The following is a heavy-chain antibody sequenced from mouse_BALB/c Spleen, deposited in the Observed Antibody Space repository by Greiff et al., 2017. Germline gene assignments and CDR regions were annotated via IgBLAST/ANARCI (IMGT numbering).Heavy chain of an antibody. CDR2: ISSGSSTI. D-gene: IGHD2-10*01. CDR1: GFTFSSFG. CDR3: ERKGAYYGSLYAMDY. J-gene: IGHJ4*01. V-gene: IGHV5-17*02. Sequence: EVKLVESGGGLVQPGGSRKLSCAASGFTFSSFGMHWVRQAPEKGLEWVAYISSGSSTIYYADKVKGRFTISSDNPNNTLFLQMTSLRSEDTAMYYCERKGAYYGSLYAMDYWGQGTSVTVSS.